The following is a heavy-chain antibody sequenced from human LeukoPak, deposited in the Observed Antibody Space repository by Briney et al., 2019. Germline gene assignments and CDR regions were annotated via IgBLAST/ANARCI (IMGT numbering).Heavy chain of an antibody. V-gene: IGHV3-30*03. CDR3: ARGYSYGEDVNWFDP. CDR1: GFTFSSYG. Sequence: QSGGSLRLSRAASGFTFSSYGMHWVRQAPGKGLEWVAVISYDGSNKYYADSVKGRFTISRDNSKNTLYLQMNSLRAEDTAVYYCARGYSYGEDVNWFDPWGQGTLVTVSS. J-gene: IGHJ5*02. CDR2: ISYDGSNK. D-gene: IGHD5-18*01.